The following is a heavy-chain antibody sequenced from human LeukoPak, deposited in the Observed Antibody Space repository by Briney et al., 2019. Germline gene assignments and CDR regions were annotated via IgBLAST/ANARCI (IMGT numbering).Heavy chain of an antibody. CDR1: GGSFSGYY. D-gene: IGHD2-15*01. J-gene: IGHJ4*02. V-gene: IGHV4-34*01. CDR2: INHSGST. Sequence: PSETLSLTCVVYGGSFSGYYWSWIRQPPGKGLEWIGEINHSGSTNYNPSLKSRVTISVDTSKNQFSLKLSSVTAADTAVYYCAGAEWWPRAYYFDYWGQGTLVTVSS. CDR3: AGAEWWPRAYYFDY.